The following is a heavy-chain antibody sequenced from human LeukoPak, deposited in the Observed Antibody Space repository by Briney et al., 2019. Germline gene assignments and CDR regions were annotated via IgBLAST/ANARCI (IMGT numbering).Heavy chain of an antibody. Sequence: PGGSLRLSCAASGFTFSSYSMNWVRQAPGKGLEWVSGISWNSGSIGYADSVKGRFTISRDNAKNSLYLQMNSLRAEDTALYYCAKARSGYYGYYFDYWGQGTLVTVSS. CDR1: GFTFSSYS. J-gene: IGHJ4*02. D-gene: IGHD3-22*01. CDR2: ISWNSGSI. V-gene: IGHV3-9*01. CDR3: AKARSGYYGYYFDY.